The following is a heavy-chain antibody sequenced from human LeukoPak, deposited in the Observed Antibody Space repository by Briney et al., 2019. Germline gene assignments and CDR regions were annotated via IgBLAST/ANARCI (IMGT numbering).Heavy chain of an antibody. Sequence: SETLSLTCAVYGGSFSGYYWSWIRQPPGKGLEWIGEINHSGSTNYNPSLKSRVTISVDTSKNQFSLKLSSVTAADTAVYYCAREDAGGTYSFDYWGQGTLVTVSS. J-gene: IGHJ4*02. V-gene: IGHV4-34*01. D-gene: IGHD1-26*01. CDR3: AREDAGGTYSFDY. CDR1: GGSFSGYY. CDR2: INHSGST.